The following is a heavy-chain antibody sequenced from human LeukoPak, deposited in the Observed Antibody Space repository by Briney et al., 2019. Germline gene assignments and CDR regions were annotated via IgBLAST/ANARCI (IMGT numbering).Heavy chain of an antibody. CDR1: GGSISSYY. CDR2: IYYSGST. V-gene: IGHV4-59*01. CDR3: ARDRGAIRY. D-gene: IGHD2-2*02. J-gene: IGHJ4*02. Sequence: SETLSLTCTVSGGSISSYYWSWIRQPPGKGLEWIGNIYYSGSTNYNPSLKSRVTISVDTSKNQFSLKLSSVSAADTAVYYCARDRGAIRYWGQGTLVTVSS.